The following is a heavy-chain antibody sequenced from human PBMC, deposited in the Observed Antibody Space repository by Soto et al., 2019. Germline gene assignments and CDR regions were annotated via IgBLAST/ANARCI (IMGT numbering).Heavy chain of an antibody. CDR2: ISAYNGNT. V-gene: IGHV1-18*01. D-gene: IGHD1-26*01. CDR3: ARELGGSYGERHYYYGMDV. CDR1: GYTFTSYG. Sequence: ASVKVSCKASGYTFTSYGISWVRQAPGQGLEWMGWISAYNGNTNYAQKLQGRVTMTTDTSTSTAYMELRSLRSDDTAVYYCARELGGSYGERHYYYGMDVWGQGTTVTVSS. J-gene: IGHJ6*02.